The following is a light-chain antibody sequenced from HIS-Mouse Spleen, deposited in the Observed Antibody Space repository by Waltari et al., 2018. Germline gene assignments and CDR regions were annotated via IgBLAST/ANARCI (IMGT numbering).Light chain of an antibody. J-gene: IGLJ3*02. Sequence: QSALTQPASGSGSPGQSITISCTGTSSYVGSYNLVSWYQQHPGKAPKLMIYEGSKRTSGVSNGFSGSKSGNTASLTISGLQAEEEADYYCCSYAGSSTWVFGGGTKLTVL. CDR1: SSYVGSYNL. CDR3: CSYAGSSTWV. V-gene: IGLV2-23*01. CDR2: EGS.